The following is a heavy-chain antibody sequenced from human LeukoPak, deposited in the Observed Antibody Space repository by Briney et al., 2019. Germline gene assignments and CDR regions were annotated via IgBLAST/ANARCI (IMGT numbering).Heavy chain of an antibody. CDR2: ISGSGGST. Sequence: PGGSLRLSCAASGFTFSSYAMSWVRQAPGRGLEWVSGISGSGGSTSYADSVKGRFTISRDNSNNTLYLQVNSLRAEDTAVYYCAKRAYCSSTRCYAFDYWGQGTLATVSS. CDR3: AKRAYCSSTRCYAFDY. V-gene: IGHV3-23*01. J-gene: IGHJ4*02. D-gene: IGHD2-2*01. CDR1: GFTFSSYA.